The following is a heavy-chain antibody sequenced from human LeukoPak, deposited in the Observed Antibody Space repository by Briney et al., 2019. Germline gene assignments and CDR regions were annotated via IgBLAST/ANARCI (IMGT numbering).Heavy chain of an antibody. J-gene: IGHJ4*02. Sequence: PSETLSLTCTVSGGSISSYYWSWIRQPPGKGLEWIGYIYYSGSTNYNPSLKSRVTISVDTSKNQFSLKLSSVTAADTAVYYCARAPYDILTGYYSFDYWGQGTLVTVPS. V-gene: IGHV4-59*01. D-gene: IGHD3-9*01. CDR2: IYYSGST. CDR3: ARAPYDILTGYYSFDY. CDR1: GGSISSYY.